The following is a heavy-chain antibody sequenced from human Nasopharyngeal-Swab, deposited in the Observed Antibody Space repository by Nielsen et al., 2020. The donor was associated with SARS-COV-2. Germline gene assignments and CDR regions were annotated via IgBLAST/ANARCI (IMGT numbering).Heavy chain of an antibody. D-gene: IGHD4-17*01. Sequence: GESLKISCAASGSTFSGYAMTWVRQAPGKGLEWVSTFYSGGSSTFYAEPVKGRFTISRDNAKNTLYLQMNSLRVEDTAEYYCALSRDYGTFNYWGQGTLVTVSS. CDR1: GSTFSGYA. V-gene: IGHV3-23*03. CDR2: FYSGGSST. J-gene: IGHJ4*02. CDR3: ALSRDYGTFNY.